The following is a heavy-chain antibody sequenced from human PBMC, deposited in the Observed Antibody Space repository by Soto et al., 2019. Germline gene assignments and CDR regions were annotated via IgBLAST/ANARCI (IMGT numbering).Heavy chain of an antibody. J-gene: IGHJ4*02. D-gene: IGHD1-26*01. Sequence: GGSLRLSCAASGFTLSSYSMNWVRQAPGKGLEWVSYISSSSSTIYYADSVKGRFTISRDNAKNSLYLQMNSLRAEDTAVYYCARFAVGATFDYWGQGTLVTVSS. CDR1: GFTLSSYS. V-gene: IGHV3-48*01. CDR2: ISSSSSTI. CDR3: ARFAVGATFDY.